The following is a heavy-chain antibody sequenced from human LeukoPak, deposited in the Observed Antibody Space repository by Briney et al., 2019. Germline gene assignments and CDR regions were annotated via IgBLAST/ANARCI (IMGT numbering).Heavy chain of an antibody. Sequence: ASVKVSCKASGYTFAGYYMHWVRQAPGQGLEWMGWINPNSGGTNYAQKFQGRVTMTRDTSISTAYMELSRLRSDDTAVYYCARDRYGGYYFDYWGQGTLVTVSS. CDR3: ARDRYGGYYFDY. CDR2: INPNSGGT. V-gene: IGHV1-2*02. D-gene: IGHD3-16*02. CDR1: GYTFAGYY. J-gene: IGHJ4*02.